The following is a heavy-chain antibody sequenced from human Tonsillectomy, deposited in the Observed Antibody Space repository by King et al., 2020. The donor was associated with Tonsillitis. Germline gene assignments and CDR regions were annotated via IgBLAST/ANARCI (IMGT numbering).Heavy chain of an antibody. CDR3: AREATTPVSMVRRGYFDY. Sequence: VQLQQWGAGLLKPSETLSLTCAVYGGSVSGYFWSWIRQPPGKGLEWIGEVNHSATSNYNPSLKSRVTISIGTSKSEFSLKLSSVTAAGTAVYYCAREATTPVSMVRRGYFDYWGQGTLVTVSS. D-gene: IGHD3-10*01. V-gene: IGHV4-34*01. J-gene: IGHJ4*02. CDR2: VNHSATS. CDR1: GGSVSGYF.